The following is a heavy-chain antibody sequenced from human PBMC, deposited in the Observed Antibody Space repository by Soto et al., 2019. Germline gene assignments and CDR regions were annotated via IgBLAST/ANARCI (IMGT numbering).Heavy chain of an antibody. CDR2: ISSTTNYI. V-gene: IGHV3-21*06. J-gene: IGHJ4*02. CDR1: VFTFTSYS. CDR3: ARESEDLTSNFDY. Sequence: PWWSLRLSCSASVFTFTSYSMNWVRQAPGKGLEWVSSISSTTNYIYYGDSMKGRFTISRGNAKNSLYLEMNSLRAEDTAVYYCARESEDLTSNFDYWGQGTLVTVSS.